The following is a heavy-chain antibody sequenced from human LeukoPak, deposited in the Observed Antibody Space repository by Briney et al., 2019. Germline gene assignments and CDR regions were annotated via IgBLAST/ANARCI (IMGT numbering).Heavy chain of an antibody. V-gene: IGHV1-24*01. J-gene: IGHJ4*02. CDR1: GYTLTELS. D-gene: IGHD3-3*01. Sequence: GASVKVSRKVSGYTLTELSMHWVRQAPGKGLEWMGGFDPEDGETIYAQKFQGRVTMTEDTSTDTAYMELSSLRSEDTAVYYCATAPIWRVYYFDYWGQGTLVTVSS. CDR2: FDPEDGET. CDR3: ATAPIWRVYYFDY.